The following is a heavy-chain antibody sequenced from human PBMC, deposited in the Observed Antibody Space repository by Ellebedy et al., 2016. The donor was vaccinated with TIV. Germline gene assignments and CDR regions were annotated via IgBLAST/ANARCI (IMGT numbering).Heavy chain of an antibody. CDR1: GFTFSSYW. D-gene: IGHD3-22*01. V-gene: IGHV3-7*01. J-gene: IGHJ4*02. Sequence: GESLKISCAASGFTFSSYWMTWVRQVPGKGLEWVANINQDGSEKYYVGSVKGRFTISRDNAKNSLFLQMNSLGAEDTAVYYCATDRHYYDRSANYFGGSDYWGQGTLVTVSS. CDR3: ATDRHYYDRSANYFGGSDY. CDR2: INQDGSEK.